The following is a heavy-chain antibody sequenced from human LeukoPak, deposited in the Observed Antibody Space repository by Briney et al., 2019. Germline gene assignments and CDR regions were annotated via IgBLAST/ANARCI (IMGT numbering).Heavy chain of an antibody. V-gene: IGHV4-4*07. CDR1: GGSISSYY. Sequence: SETLSLTCTVSGGSISSYYWSWIRQPAGKGLEWIWRIYTSGSTNYNPSLKSRVTMSVDTSKNQFSLKLSSVTAADTAVYYCARGRYYYGSGSQYNWFDPWGQGTLVTVSS. CDR3: ARGRYYYGSGSQYNWFDP. J-gene: IGHJ5*02. CDR2: IYTSGST. D-gene: IGHD3-10*01.